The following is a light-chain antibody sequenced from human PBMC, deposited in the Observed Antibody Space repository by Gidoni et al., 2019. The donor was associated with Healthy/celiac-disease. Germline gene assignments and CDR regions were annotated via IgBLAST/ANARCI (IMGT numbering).Light chain of an antibody. CDR2: KAS. J-gene: IGKJ2*01. Sequence: DIQMTQSPSTLSASVGDRVTITCRASQSISSWLDWYQQKPGKAPKLLIYKASSLESGVPSRFSGSGSGTEFTLTISSLQPDDFATYYCQQYNSWYTFGQGTKLEIK. V-gene: IGKV1-5*03. CDR1: QSISSW. CDR3: QQYNSWYT.